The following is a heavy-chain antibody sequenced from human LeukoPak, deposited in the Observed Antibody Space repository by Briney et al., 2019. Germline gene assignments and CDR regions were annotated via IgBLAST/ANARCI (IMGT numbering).Heavy chain of an antibody. CDR1: GYTFTSYD. J-gene: IGHJ4*02. D-gene: IGHD5-24*01. Sequence: SCKASGYTFTSYDINWVRQAPGKGLEWVSYISSSGSTIYYADSVKGRFTISRDNAKNSLYLQMNSLRAEDTAVYYCARTKEMASISYFDSWGQGTLVTVSS. V-gene: IGHV3-48*03. CDR2: ISSSGSTI. CDR3: ARTKEMASISYFDS.